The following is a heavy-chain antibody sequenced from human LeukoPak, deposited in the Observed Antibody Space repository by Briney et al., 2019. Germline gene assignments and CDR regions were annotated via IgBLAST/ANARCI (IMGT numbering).Heavy chain of an antibody. D-gene: IGHD3-22*01. V-gene: IGHV1-18*04. CDR1: GYTFTSYY. CDR2: IRANSGST. Sequence: ASVKVSCKASGYTFTSYYMHWVRQAPGQGLEWMGWIRANSGSTNYAQTLQDRVTMTTDTSTSTVYLELRSLRSGDTAVYYCARGDGHYDSSGYDYWGQGTLVTVSS. J-gene: IGHJ4*02. CDR3: ARGDGHYDSSGYDY.